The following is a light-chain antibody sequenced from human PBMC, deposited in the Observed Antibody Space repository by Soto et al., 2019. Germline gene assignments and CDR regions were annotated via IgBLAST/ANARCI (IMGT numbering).Light chain of an antibody. Sequence: IVLTQSPATLYVSTGETATLSCRASQSLSSNVAWYQQRPRQAPRLLIYATSSRASDVPARFSGTGSGTEFTLTIASLQSEDFAIYYCQQYNHWPRMLSFGGGTKVDIK. J-gene: IGKJ4*01. CDR3: QQYNHWPRMLS. CDR2: ATS. V-gene: IGKV3-15*01. CDR1: QSLSSN.